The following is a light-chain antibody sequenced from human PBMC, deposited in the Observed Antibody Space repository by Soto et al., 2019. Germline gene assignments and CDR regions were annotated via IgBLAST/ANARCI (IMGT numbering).Light chain of an antibody. Sequence: SYELTQPPSVSLSPGQTARITCSGDALPKQFAHWYQQKAGQAPVILIYNDTERPSGIPERFSGSSSGTTVTLTISGLQAEDDADDYRRPTCSSASSVVFGGGPQVTV. V-gene: IGLV3-25*03. CDR2: NDT. CDR1: ALPKQF. J-gene: IGLJ2*01. CDR3: RPTCSSASSVV.